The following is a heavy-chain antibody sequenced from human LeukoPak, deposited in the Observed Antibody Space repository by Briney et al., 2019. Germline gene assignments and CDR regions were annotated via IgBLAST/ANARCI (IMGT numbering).Heavy chain of an antibody. CDR2: ISSSGSTI. CDR1: GFTFSVYY. Sequence: NPGGSLRLSCAASGFTFSVYYMSWIRQAPGKGLEWVSYISSSGSTIYYADSVKGRFTISRDNAKNSLYLQMNSLRAEDTAVYYCARGRGYGDYNNHFDYWGQGTLVTVSS. V-gene: IGHV3-11*04. J-gene: IGHJ4*02. D-gene: IGHD4-17*01. CDR3: ARGRGYGDYNNHFDY.